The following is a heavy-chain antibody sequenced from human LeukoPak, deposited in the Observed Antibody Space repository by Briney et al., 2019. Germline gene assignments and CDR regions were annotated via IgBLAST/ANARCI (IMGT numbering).Heavy chain of an antibody. CDR1: GYTFTSYG. V-gene: IGHV1-2*02. CDR3: ARDESVGATTFDY. CDR2: INPNSGGT. J-gene: IGHJ4*02. Sequence: ASVKVSCKASGYTFTSYGISWVRQAPGQGLEWMGWINPNSGGTNYAQKFQGRVTMTRDTSISTAYMELSRLRSDDTAVYYCARDESVGATTFDYWGQGTLVTVSS. D-gene: IGHD1-26*01.